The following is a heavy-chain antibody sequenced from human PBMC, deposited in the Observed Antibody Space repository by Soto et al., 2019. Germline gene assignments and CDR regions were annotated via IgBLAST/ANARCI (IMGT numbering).Heavy chain of an antibody. Sequence: GGSLRLSCAASGFTFSSYAMSWVRQAPGKGLEWVSAISGGGGSTYYADSVKGRFTISRDNSKNTLYLQMNSLRAEDTAVYYCAKSSRPRIVATMGFYYGMDVWGQGTTVTVSS. V-gene: IGHV3-23*01. D-gene: IGHD5-12*01. CDR1: GFTFSSYA. J-gene: IGHJ6*02. CDR3: AKSSRPRIVATMGFYYGMDV. CDR2: ISGGGGST.